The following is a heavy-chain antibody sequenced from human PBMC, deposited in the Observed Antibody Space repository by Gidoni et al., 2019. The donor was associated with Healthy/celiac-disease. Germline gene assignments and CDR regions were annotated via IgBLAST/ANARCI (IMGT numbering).Heavy chain of an antibody. CDR1: GFTFLDYY. J-gene: IGHJ6*02. Sequence: QVQLVESGGGLVKPGGSLRLSCAASGFTFLDYYMSWIRQAPGKGLEWVSYISSSSSYTNYADSVKGRFTISRDNAKNSLYLQMNSLRAEDTAVYYCARDRPYYYDSSGYAYYYGMDVWGQGTTVTVSS. V-gene: IGHV3-11*05. CDR3: ARDRPYYYDSSGYAYYYGMDV. CDR2: ISSSSSYT. D-gene: IGHD3-22*01.